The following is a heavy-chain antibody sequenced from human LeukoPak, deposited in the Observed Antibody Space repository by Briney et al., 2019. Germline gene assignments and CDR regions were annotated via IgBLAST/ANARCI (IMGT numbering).Heavy chain of an antibody. CDR1: RFTFSSFD. D-gene: IGHD5-18*01. Sequence: PAVKLTLTSSASRFTFSSFDMMWLPQAQGLGLVGVSDISGSGGSTYHAYDVKGRFTISRDNSKNTLYLQMNRLRAEGTAVYYCARDTAMVKFDGRDAFDIWGQGTMVTVSS. V-gene: IGHV3-23*01. J-gene: IGHJ3*02. CDR2: ISGSGGST. CDR3: ARDTAMVKFDGRDAFDI.